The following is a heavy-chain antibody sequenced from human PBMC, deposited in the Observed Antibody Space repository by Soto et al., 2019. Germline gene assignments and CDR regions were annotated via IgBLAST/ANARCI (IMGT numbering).Heavy chain of an antibody. Sequence: QVQLVQSGTVVQRRGSSVKVSCQASGGTFSSHGMAWVRQAPGQGLEWMGGIIPTFGTPTYAPKFQGRVTVTAEKSSDTAYIDLSSLTLEDTDVYYCASERSPQYFDFGGQGTVITVSS. D-gene: IGHD1-26*01. J-gene: IGHJ4*02. CDR1: GGTFSSHG. CDR2: IIPTFGTP. CDR3: ASERSPQYFDF. V-gene: IGHV1-69*06.